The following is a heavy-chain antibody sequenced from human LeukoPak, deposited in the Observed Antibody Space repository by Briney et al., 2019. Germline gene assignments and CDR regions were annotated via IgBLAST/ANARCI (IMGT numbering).Heavy chain of an antibody. V-gene: IGHV3-23*01. Sequence: GGSLRLSCAASGFTFSSYAMSWVRQAPGKGLEWVSAISGSGGSTYYADSVKGRFTISRDNSKNTLYLQMNSLRAEDTAVYYCARDDPYYYDSSGYYLGYFQHWGQGTLVTVSS. CDR2: ISGSGGST. J-gene: IGHJ1*01. D-gene: IGHD3-22*01. CDR3: ARDDPYYYDSSGYYLGYFQH. CDR1: GFTFSSYA.